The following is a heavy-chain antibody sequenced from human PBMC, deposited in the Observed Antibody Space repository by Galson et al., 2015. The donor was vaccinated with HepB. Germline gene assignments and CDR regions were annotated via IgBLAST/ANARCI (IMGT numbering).Heavy chain of an antibody. D-gene: IGHD6-6*01. J-gene: IGHJ4*02. CDR2: LSYSGSNQ. CDR3: ARRDWQLGLDY. V-gene: IGHV3-30*03. Sequence: SLRLSCAASGFPFNSYGMHWVRQAPGKGLEWVAVLSYSGSNQYYADSLKGRFIISRDNSKNTLYLQMNSLRPEDTAVYYCARRDWQLGLDYWGQGTLVTVSS. CDR1: GFPFNSYG.